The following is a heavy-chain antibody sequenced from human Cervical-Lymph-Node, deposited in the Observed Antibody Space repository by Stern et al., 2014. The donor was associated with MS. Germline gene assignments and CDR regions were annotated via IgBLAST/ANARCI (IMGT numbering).Heavy chain of an antibody. CDR1: GFSLSTNVVA. J-gene: IGHJ4*02. CDR2: IYWDDDK. CDR3: THVIVTYYRFDY. D-gene: IGHD3-22*01. Sequence: QVTLRESGPTLVKPTQTLTLTCTFSGFSLSTNVVAVGWIRQPPGKALEWLALIYWDDDKRYSPSLKSGLTIAKDTSKNQVVLTMTNMDPVDTATYYCTHVIVTYYRFDYWGQGTLVTVSS. V-gene: IGHV2-5*02.